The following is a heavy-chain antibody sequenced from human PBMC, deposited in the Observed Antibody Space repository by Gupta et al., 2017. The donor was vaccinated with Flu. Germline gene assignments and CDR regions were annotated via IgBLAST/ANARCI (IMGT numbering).Heavy chain of an antibody. Sequence: TFSDYAMNWVSEVAGKGLEWVSTIGGGGHTTNYADSVMGRCTISRDNSKNTLYLKMNSLRGADTAIYYCAKDRSGNPAIDYWGQGTLGTVSA. CDR2: IGGGGHTT. V-gene: IGHV3-23*01. CDR3: AKDRSGNPAIDY. D-gene: IGHD6-13*01. J-gene: IGHJ4*02. CDR1: TFSDYA.